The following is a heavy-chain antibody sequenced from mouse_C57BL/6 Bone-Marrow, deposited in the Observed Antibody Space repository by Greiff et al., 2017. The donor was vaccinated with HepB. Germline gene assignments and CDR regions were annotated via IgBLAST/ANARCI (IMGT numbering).Heavy chain of an antibody. Sequence: VQRVESGAELASPGASVTLSCKASGYTFTDHIMNWVKKRPGQGLEWIGRIYPVSGETNYNQKFMGKATFSVDRSSSTVYMVLNSLTSEDPAVYYCGRRAQATPMDYWGQGTSVTVAS. CDR2: IYPVSGET. V-gene: IGHV1-11*01. J-gene: IGHJ4*01. CDR1: GYTFTDHI. CDR3: GRRAQATPMDY. D-gene: IGHD3-2*02.